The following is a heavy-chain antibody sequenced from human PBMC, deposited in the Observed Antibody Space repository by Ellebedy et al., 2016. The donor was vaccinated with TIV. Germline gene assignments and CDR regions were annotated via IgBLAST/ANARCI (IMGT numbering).Heavy chain of an antibody. V-gene: IGHV4-39*01. CDR1: GGSISSSSYY. D-gene: IGHD6-13*01. CDR2: IYYIGNT. J-gene: IGHJ1*01. Sequence: MPSETLSLTCTVSGGSISSSSYYWGWIRQPPGKGLEWLGRIYYIGNTYYTPSLKSRVTMSVDTSKNQFSLQLSSVTAADTAVYYCAGQTITAGGTEEYFHHWGQGTLVAVSS. CDR3: AGQTITAGGTEEYFHH.